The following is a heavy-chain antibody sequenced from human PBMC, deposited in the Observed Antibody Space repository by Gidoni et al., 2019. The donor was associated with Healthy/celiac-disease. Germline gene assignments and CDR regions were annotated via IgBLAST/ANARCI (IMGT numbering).Heavy chain of an antibody. V-gene: IGHV3-21*01. J-gene: IGHJ6*02. D-gene: IGHD1-26*01. CDR2: ISSSSSYI. CDR3: AREVGFSSPYYYYGMDV. Sequence: EVQLVESGGGLVKPGGSLRLSCAASGFTFSRYSMNWVRQAPGKGLEWVSSISSSSSYIYYADSVKGRFTISRDNAKNSLYLQMNSLRAEDTAVYYCAREVGFSSPYYYYGMDVWGQGTTVTVSS. CDR1: GFTFSRYS.